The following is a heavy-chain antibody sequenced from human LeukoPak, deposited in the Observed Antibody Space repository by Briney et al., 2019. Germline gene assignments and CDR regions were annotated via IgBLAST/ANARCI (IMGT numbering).Heavy chain of an antibody. J-gene: IGHJ6*02. CDR3: ARAPGYYDSSGYPYGMDV. D-gene: IGHD3-22*01. V-gene: IGHV4-59*01. CDR1: GGSISSYY. CDR2: IYYSGST. Sequence: ASETLSLTCTVSGGSISSYYWSWIRQPPGKGLEWIGYIYYSGSTNYNPSLKSRVTISVDTSKNQFSLKLSSVTAADTAVYYCARAPGYYDSSGYPYGMDVWGQGTTVTVSS.